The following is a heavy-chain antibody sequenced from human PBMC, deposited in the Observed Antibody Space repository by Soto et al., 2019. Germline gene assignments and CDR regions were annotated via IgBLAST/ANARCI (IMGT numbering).Heavy chain of an antibody. J-gene: IGHJ6*02. CDR2: INPNSGGT. CDR1: GYTFTGYY. CDR3: ARGGYSGYDYFKYYYYGMDV. Sequence: ASVKVSCKASGYTFTGYYMHWVRQAPGQGLEWMGWINPNSGGTNYAQKFQGWVTMTRDTSISTAYMELSRLRSDDTAVHYCARGGYSGYDYFKYYYYGMDVWGQGTTVTVSS. D-gene: IGHD5-12*01. V-gene: IGHV1-2*04.